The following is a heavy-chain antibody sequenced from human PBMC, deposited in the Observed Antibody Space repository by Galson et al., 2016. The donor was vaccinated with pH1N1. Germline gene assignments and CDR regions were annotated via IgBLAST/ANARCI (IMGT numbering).Heavy chain of an antibody. J-gene: IGHJ4*02. D-gene: IGHD3-22*01. CDR3: AREDPSGFSSH. V-gene: IGHV5-51*01. CDR1: GYTFTDYW. CDR2: IYPRDSDT. Sequence: QSGAEVKKSGESLKISCEASGYTFTDYWIGWVRQTPGTGLEWIGIIYPRDSDTRYRPSFQGHVTFSADESISSAYLQWGSLKASDSGIYYCAREDPSGFSSHWGQGTLVTVSS.